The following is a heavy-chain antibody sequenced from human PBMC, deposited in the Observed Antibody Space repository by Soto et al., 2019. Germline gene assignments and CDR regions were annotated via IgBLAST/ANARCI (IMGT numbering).Heavy chain of an antibody. J-gene: IGHJ6*02. CDR2: INHSGST. CDR3: GRMGLVGATSLYYYYYGMDV. CDR1: GGSFSGYY. Sequence: SETLSLTCAVYGGSFSGYYWSWIRQPPGKGLEWIGEINHSGSTNYNPSLKSRVTISVDTSKNQFSLKLSSVTAADTAVYYCGRMGLVGATSLYYYYYGMDVWGQGTTVTVSS. D-gene: IGHD1-26*01. V-gene: IGHV4-34*01.